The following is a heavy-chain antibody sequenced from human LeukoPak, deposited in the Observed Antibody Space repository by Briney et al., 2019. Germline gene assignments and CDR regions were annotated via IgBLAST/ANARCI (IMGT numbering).Heavy chain of an antibody. CDR3: ARSRQRGGIAVAGTFGY. V-gene: IGHV3-11*01. Sequence: GGSLRLSCAASRFTFSDYYMSWIRQAPGKGLEWVSYISSSGSTIYYADSVKGRFTISRDNAKNSLYLQMNSLRAEDTAVYYCARSRQRGGIAVAGTFGYWGQGTLVTVSS. CDR1: RFTFSDYY. J-gene: IGHJ4*02. CDR2: ISSSGSTI. D-gene: IGHD6-19*01.